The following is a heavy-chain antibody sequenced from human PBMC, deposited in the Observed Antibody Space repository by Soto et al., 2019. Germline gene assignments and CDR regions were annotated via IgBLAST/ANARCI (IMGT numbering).Heavy chain of an antibody. CDR1: GFSFSDHH. J-gene: IGHJ3*01. CDR2: SRNKSKGYTT. D-gene: IGHD3-16*01. CDR3: VRDDSRGDASAFDC. Sequence: EVQLVESGGGLVQHGGSLRLSCAASGFSFSDHHIDWVRQAPGTGLEWVGRSRNKSKGYTTEFAASVKGRFTISRDDSKSSLFQHMPSLTFDETAMYYCVRDDSRGDASAFDCWCQGTMVTFSS. V-gene: IGHV3-72*01.